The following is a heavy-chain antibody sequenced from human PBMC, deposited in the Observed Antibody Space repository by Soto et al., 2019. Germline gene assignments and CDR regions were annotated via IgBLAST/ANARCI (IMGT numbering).Heavy chain of an antibody. CDR3: ARRTYYYDSSGYYYYGMDV. D-gene: IGHD3-22*01. CDR1: GYTFTTFW. CDR2: IHAGDSDT. J-gene: IGHJ6*02. Sequence: GESLKISCKGSGYTFTTFWIGWVRQMPGKGLEWMGIIHAGDSDTKSSPSSQGQVTITADRSTSTAYLQWSSLKASDTAMYYCARRTYYYDSSGYYYYGMDVWGQGTTVTVSS. V-gene: IGHV5-51*01.